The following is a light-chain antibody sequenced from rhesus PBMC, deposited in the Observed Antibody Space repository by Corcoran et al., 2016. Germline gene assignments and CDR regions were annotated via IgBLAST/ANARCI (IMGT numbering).Light chain of an antibody. Sequence: DIQMTQSPSSLSASVGDRVTIACRASENVNNYLNWYQQKPGKAPNLLIDEASTLQSGDPSRFRGSGSGTDYTFTISSLQPVDVATYYCQHGYGTPWTFGQGTNVEIK. CDR1: ENVNNY. CDR2: EAS. J-gene: IGKJ1*01. V-gene: IGKV1-74*01. CDR3: QHGYGTPWT.